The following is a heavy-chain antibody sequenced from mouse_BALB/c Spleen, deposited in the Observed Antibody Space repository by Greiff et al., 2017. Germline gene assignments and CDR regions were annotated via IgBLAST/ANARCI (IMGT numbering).Heavy chain of an antibody. J-gene: IGHJ4*01. CDR3: AREENYYAMDY. CDR2: ISNLAYSI. Sequence: EVKVVESGGGLVQPGGSRKLSCAASGFTFSDYGMAWVRQAPGKGPEWVAFISNLAYSIYYADTVTGRFTISRENAKNTLYLEMSSLRSEDTAMYYCAREENYYAMDYWGQGTSVTVSS. CDR1: GFTFSDYG. V-gene: IGHV5-15*02.